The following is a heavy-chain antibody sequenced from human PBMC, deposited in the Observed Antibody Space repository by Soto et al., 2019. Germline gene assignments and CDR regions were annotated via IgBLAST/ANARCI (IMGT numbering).Heavy chain of an antibody. Sequence: QVQLVQSGAEVRKPGSSVKVSCKASGGTFSRHAISWVRQAPGQGLEWMGGIIPIFGTANHAQKFQGRVTIIADESTSTVYMEVSSLRSEDTAMYYCGRGWGYDSNDYYYAYWGQGTLVIVSS. J-gene: IGHJ4*02. D-gene: IGHD3-22*01. CDR2: IIPIFGTA. CDR1: GGTFSRHA. V-gene: IGHV1-69*01. CDR3: GRGWGYDSNDYYYAY.